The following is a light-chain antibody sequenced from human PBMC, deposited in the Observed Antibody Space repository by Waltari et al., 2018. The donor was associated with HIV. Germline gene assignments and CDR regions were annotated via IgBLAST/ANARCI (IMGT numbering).Light chain of an antibody. CDR3: QQYNNWPLS. CDR2: GAS. Sequence: EIVMPQSPASRSVFPGERATLSCRASQNVITNLTWYQQKPGQFSRLRIFGASTSATGIPARYSGSGSGTEFTLTISSLQSEDFAVYFCQQYNNWPLSLGGGTKVEI. CDR1: QNVITN. J-gene: IGKJ4*01. V-gene: IGKV3-15*01.